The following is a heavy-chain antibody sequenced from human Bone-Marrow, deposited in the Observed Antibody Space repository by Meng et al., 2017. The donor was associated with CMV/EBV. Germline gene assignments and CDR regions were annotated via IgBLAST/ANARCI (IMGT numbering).Heavy chain of an antibody. J-gene: IGHJ6*02. CDR1: GGTFSSYA. V-gene: IGHV1-69*10. D-gene: IGHD2-2*01. CDR3: ARDLLYCSSTSCYLSYYYGMDV. CDR2: IIPILGIA. Sequence: SVKVSCKASGGTFSSYAISWVRQAPGQGLEWMGGIIPILGIANYARKFQGRVTITADKSTSTAYMELSSLRSEDTAVYYCARDLLYCSSTSCYLSYYYGMDVWGQGTTVTVSS.